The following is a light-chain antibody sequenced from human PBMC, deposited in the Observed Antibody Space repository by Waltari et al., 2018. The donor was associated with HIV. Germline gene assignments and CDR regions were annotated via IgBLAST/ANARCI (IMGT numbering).Light chain of an antibody. J-gene: IGKJ2*01. CDR3: QQYYESPYT. V-gene: IGKV4-1*01. CDR1: QRVFSLSNNKDY. CDR2: WAS. Sequence: DITLTQSSDSLAVSLGERATINCKSSQRVFSLSNNKDYIAWYQQKPGQSPTLLIYWASTRESGVPDRFSGSGSGTDFTLTINRLQTEDVAIYYCQQYYESPYTFGQGTRLEIK.